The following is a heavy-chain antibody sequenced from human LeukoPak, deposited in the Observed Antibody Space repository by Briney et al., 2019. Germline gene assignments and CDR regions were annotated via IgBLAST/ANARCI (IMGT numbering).Heavy chain of an antibody. CDR2: IWYDGSNK. J-gene: IGHJ4*02. V-gene: IGHV3-33*01. CDR1: GFTFSSYG. D-gene: IGHD4-23*01. Sequence: PGRSLRLSCAASGFTFSSYGMHWVRQAPGKGLEWVAVIWYDGSNKYYADSVKGRFTISRDNSKNTLYLQMNSLRAEDTAVYYCARDLYYGGNSGFDYWGQGTLVTVSS. CDR3: ARDLYYGGNSGFDY.